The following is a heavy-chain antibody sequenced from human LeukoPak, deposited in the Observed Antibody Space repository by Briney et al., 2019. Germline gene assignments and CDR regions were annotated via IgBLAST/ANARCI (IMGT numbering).Heavy chain of an antibody. CDR3: AKVQQWLVTHDAFDI. D-gene: IGHD6-19*01. CDR1: GFTFDDYA. CDR2: ISWSSGSI. V-gene: IGHV3-9*01. Sequence: GGSLRLSCAASGFTFDDYAMHWVRQAPGKGLEWVSGISWSSGSIGYADSVKGRFTISRDNAKNSLYLQMNSLRAEDTALYYCAKVQQWLVTHDAFDIWSQGTMVTVSS. J-gene: IGHJ3*02.